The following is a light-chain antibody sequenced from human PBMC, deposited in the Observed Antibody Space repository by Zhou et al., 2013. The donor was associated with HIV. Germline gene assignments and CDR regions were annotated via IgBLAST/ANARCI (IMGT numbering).Light chain of an antibody. Sequence: EIVMTQSPLSLAVRLGQPASISCKSNHSLVHSSGDSYLSWLHQRPGHPPRLLIYRGSRRYSGVPDRFIVSGTVTDFTLTITRVEPDDVGIYYCMQAAQFPRTFGQGTRVDI. CDR1: HSLVHSSGDSY. CDR2: RGS. CDR3: MQAAQFPRT. V-gene: IGKV2-24*01. J-gene: IGKJ3*01.